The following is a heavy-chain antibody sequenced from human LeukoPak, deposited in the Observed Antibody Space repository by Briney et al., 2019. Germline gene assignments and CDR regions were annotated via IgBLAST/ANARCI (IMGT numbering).Heavy chain of an antibody. CDR3: AKGRLRRDGYNLAYFDY. CDR1: GFTFSSYA. Sequence: WGSLRLSCAASGFTFSSYAMSWVRQAPGKGLEWVSAISGSGGSTYYADFVKGRFTISRDNSKNTLYLQMNSLRAEDTAVYYCAKGRLRRDGYNLAYFDYWGQGTLVTVSS. D-gene: IGHD5-24*01. J-gene: IGHJ4*02. V-gene: IGHV3-23*01. CDR2: ISGSGGST.